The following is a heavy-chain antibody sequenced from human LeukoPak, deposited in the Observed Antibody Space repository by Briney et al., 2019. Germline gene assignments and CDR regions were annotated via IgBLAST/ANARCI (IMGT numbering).Heavy chain of an antibody. V-gene: IGHV1-18*01. J-gene: IGHJ3*02. CDR3: ARVADYDILTGYSHAFDI. CDR1: GYTFTSYA. CDR2: ISAYNGNT. Sequence: ASVKVSCKASGYTFTSYAISWVRQAPGQGLERMGWISAYNGNTNYAQKLQGRVTMTTDTSTSTAYMELRSLRSDDTAVYYCARVADYDILTGYSHAFDIWGQGTMVTVSS. D-gene: IGHD3-9*01.